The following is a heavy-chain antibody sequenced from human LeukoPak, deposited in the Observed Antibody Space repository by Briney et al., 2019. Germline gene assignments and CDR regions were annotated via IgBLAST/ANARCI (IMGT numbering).Heavy chain of an antibody. CDR2: TPNADRT. D-gene: IGHD3-22*01. Sequence: PGGSLRLSCAASGFTFGSYGMSWVRQAPGKGREWVSFTPNADRTSYADSVEGRFTISRDNPRNTLYMQMNSLRDEDTAVYYCAIMHGYYDGSGYWVQWGQGTLVTVSS. J-gene: IGHJ1*01. V-gene: IGHV3-23*01. CDR1: GFTFGSYG. CDR3: AIMHGYYDGSGYWVQ.